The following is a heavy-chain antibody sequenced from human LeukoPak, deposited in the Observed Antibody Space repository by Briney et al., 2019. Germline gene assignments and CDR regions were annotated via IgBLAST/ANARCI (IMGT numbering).Heavy chain of an antibody. V-gene: IGHV1-46*01. Sequence: ASVKVSCKASGYTFTSYYMHWVRQAPGQGLEWMGIINPSGGSTSYAQKFQGRVTMTRYTSTSTVYMELSSLRSEDTAVYYCARDLKYSSSWYPYYYGMDVWGQGTTVTVSS. CDR1: GYTFTSYY. J-gene: IGHJ6*02. CDR2: INPSGGST. D-gene: IGHD6-13*01. CDR3: ARDLKYSSSWYPYYYGMDV.